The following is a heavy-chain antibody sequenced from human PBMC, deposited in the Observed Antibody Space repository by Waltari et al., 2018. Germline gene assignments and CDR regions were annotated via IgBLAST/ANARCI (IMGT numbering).Heavy chain of an antibody. Sequence: EVQLEQSGAEVKKPGESLKISCNGSGYSFAKYWIGWVRQMPGKGLEGMGVIYPGGSNTQYSLSFQVQVTIASDTSISTAYLQWSSLKASDTAIYFCARQNIHSYGYGYFDFWGQGTLVTVSS. J-gene: IGHJ4*02. CDR3: ARQNIHSYGYGYFDF. CDR2: IYPGGSNT. CDR1: GYSFAKYW. V-gene: IGHV5-51*01. D-gene: IGHD5-18*01.